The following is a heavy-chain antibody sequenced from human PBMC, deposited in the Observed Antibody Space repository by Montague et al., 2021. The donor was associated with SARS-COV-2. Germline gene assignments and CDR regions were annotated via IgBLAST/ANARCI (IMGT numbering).Heavy chain of an antibody. V-gene: IGHV4-34*01. J-gene: IGHJ6*02. CDR1: GGSFRGYY. CDR3: ARARQDVVVPALGIGAYYYYYGIDV. Sequence: SETLSLTCAVYGGSFRGYYWSWIRQPPGKGLEWIGEINHSGSTXXXTSXXXRVTISVDTSKNQLSLKLSSVTAADTAVYYCARARQDVVVPALGIGAYYYYYGIDVWGQEATVTVSS. D-gene: IGHD2-2*01. CDR2: INHSGST.